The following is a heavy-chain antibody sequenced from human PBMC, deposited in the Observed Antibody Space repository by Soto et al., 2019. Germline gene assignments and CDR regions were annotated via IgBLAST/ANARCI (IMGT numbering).Heavy chain of an antibody. Sequence: GASVKVSCKASGYTFTGYYMHWVRQAPGQGLEWMGWINPNSGGTNYAQKFQGWVTMTRDTSISTAYMELSRLRSDDTAVYYCARDRRVNPSHLPTNAKLYSNYDYYYYGMAVWGQGTTVTVSS. CDR3: ARDRRVNPSHLPTNAKLYSNYDYYYYGMAV. CDR1: GYTFTGYY. V-gene: IGHV1-2*04. D-gene: IGHD4-4*01. CDR2: INPNSGGT. J-gene: IGHJ6*02.